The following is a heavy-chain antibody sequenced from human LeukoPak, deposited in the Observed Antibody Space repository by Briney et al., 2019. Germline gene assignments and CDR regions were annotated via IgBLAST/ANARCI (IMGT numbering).Heavy chain of an antibody. CDR3: GREISGYCSRTSCYRPDY. CDR2: INPNSGGT. D-gene: IGHD2-2*01. Sequence: GASVKVSCKASGYTFTSYYMHWVRQAPGQGLEWMGWINPNSGGTNYAQKFQGRVTMTRDTSNSTAYMELSRLRSDDTAVYYCGREISGYCSRTSCYRPDYWGQGTLVSVSS. V-gene: IGHV1-2*02. J-gene: IGHJ4*02. CDR1: GYTFTSYY.